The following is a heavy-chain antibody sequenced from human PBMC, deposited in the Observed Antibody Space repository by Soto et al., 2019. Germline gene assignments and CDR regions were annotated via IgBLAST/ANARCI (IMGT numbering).Heavy chain of an antibody. J-gene: IGHJ6*02. CDR2: ISYDGSNK. V-gene: IGHV3-30*18. CDR1: GFTFSSYG. Sequence: PGGSLRLSCAASGFTFSSYGMHWVRQAPGKGLEWVAVISYDGSNKYYADSVKGRFTISRDNSKNTLYLQMNSLRAEDTAVYYCAKTLDNYYYGMDVWGQGTTVTVSS. CDR3: AKTLDNYYYGMDV.